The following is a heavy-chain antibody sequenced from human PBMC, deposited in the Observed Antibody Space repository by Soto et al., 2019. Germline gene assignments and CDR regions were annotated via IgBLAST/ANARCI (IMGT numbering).Heavy chain of an antibody. J-gene: IGHJ1*01. CDR3: ARSGGWPSQYFQH. Sequence: QVQLQESGPGLVKPSETLSLTCTVSGGSVSSGSYYWSWIRQPPGKGLEWIGYIYYSGSTNYNPSLKSRVTISVDTSKNQFSLKLSSVTAADTAVYYCARSGGWPSQYFQHWRQGTLVTVSS. CDR1: GGSVSSGSYY. D-gene: IGHD1-26*01. CDR2: IYYSGST. V-gene: IGHV4-61*01.